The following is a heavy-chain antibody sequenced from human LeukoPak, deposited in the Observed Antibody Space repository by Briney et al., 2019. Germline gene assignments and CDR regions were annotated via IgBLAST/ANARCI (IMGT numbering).Heavy chain of an antibody. V-gene: IGHV4-39*01. Sequence: PSETLSLTCTVSGGSISSSSHYWGWIRQPPGKGLEWTGSIYYSGSTYYNPSLKSRVTISVDTSNNQFSLKLSSVTAADTAVYYCARQLRTGTSRPCDYWGQGTLVTVSS. CDR3: ARQLRTGTSRPCDY. CDR1: GGSISSSSHY. D-gene: IGHD1-7*01. J-gene: IGHJ4*02. CDR2: IYYSGST.